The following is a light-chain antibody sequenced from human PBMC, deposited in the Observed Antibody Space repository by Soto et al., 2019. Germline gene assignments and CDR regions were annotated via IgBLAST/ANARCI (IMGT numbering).Light chain of an antibody. J-gene: IGKJ2*01. CDR2: GIS. Sequence: ESVLTQSPGTLSLSPGERATLSCRASQSVTNSYFAWYQQKPGQAPRLLIHGISSRATGIPDRFSGSGSGTDFTLTISRLEPEDFVVYYCQQYSTLPHTFGQGTKVDSK. V-gene: IGKV3-20*01. CDR3: QQYSTLPHT. CDR1: QSVTNSY.